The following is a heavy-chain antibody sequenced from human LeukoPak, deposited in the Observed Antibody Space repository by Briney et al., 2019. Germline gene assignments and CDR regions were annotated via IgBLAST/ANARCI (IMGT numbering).Heavy chain of an antibody. CDR1: GYTFTSYY. J-gene: IGHJ3*02. D-gene: IGHD3-22*01. CDR2: INPSGGST. V-gene: IGHV1-46*01. CDR3: ARLGITMIVPDAFDI. Sequence: ASVKVSCKASGYTFTSYYMHWVRQAPGQGLEWMGIINPSGGSTSYAQKFQGRVTMTRDTSISTAYMELSRLRSDDTAVYYCARLGITMIVPDAFDIWGQGTMVTVSS.